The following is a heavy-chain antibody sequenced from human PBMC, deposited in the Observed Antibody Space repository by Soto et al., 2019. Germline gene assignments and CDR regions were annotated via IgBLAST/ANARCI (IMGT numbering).Heavy chain of an antibody. CDR3: ARGQYADYYYMDV. CDR2: ISSSSSYI. V-gene: IGHV3-21*01. Sequence: EVQLVESGGGLVKPGGSLRLSCVVPGFTFSSYSMNWVRQAPGKGLEWVSSISSSSSYIHNADSGKGRFTISRDNAKNSVYLQMTSLRAEDTAVYYCARGQYADYYYMDVWGKGTTVTVSS. D-gene: IGHD2-2*01. J-gene: IGHJ6*03. CDR1: GFTFSSYS.